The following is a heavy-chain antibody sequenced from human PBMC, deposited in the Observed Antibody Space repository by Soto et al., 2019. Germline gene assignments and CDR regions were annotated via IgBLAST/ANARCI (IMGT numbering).Heavy chain of an antibody. CDR3: ARVQPHYYGSGSYPTALDY. CDR1: GGSFSGYY. Sequence: PSETLSLTCAVYGGSFSGYYWSWIRQPPGKGLEWIGEINHSGSTNYNPSLKSRVTISVDTSKNQFSLKLSSVTAADTAVYYCARVQPHYYGSGSYPTALDYWGQGTLVPVSP. CDR2: INHSGST. V-gene: IGHV4-34*01. J-gene: IGHJ4*02. D-gene: IGHD3-10*01.